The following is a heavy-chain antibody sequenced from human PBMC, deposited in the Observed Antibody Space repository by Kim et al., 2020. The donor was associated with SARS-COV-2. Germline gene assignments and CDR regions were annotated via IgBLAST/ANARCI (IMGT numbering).Heavy chain of an antibody. D-gene: IGHD3-10*01. CDR1: GYTFTSYA. Sequence: ASVKVSCKASGYTFTSYAMHWVRQAPGQRLEWMGWINAGNGNTKYSQKFQGRVTINRDTSASTAYMELSSLRSEDTAVYYCARVGIYGSGSYLDYWGQGTLVTVSS. CDR3: ARVGIYGSGSYLDY. CDR2: INAGNGNT. J-gene: IGHJ4*02. V-gene: IGHV1-3*01.